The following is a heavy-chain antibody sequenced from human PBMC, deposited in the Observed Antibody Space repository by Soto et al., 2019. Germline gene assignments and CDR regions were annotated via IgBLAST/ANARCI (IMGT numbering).Heavy chain of an antibody. D-gene: IGHD3-10*01. V-gene: IGHV4-34*01. CDR1: GGSFSGYY. Sequence: QVQLQQWGAGLLKPSETLSLTCAVYGGSFSGYYWTWIRQPPGKGLEWIGEIIPSGNTNYNPSLPSRALLSVDTSNNQFSLKLTSVTAADTAVYYCARGITVVRVAPHADNWLDPWGKGTLVTVSS. CDR3: ARGITVVRVAPHADNWLDP. CDR2: IIPSGNT. J-gene: IGHJ5*02.